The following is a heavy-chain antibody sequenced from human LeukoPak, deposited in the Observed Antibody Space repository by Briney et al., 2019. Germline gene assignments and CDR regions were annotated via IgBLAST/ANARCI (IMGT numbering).Heavy chain of an antibody. CDR3: ARAGVPKFLEWTKGRRAFDI. J-gene: IGHJ3*02. CDR2: MNPNSGNT. V-gene: IGHV1-8*01. CDR1: GYTFTSYD. D-gene: IGHD3-3*01. Sequence: ASVKVSCKASGYTFTSYDINWVRQATGQGLEWMGWMNPNSGNTGYAQKFQGRVTITRNTSISTAYMELSSLRSEDTAVYYCARAGVPKFLEWTKGRRAFDIWGQGTMVTVSS.